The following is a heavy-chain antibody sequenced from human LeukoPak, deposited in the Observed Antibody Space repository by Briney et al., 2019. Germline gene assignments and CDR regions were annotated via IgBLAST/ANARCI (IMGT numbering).Heavy chain of an antibody. CDR1: GFTVSSNY. CDR3: ARYLLGIAFWSGYYPGDYYYYGMDV. J-gene: IGHJ6*02. V-gene: IGHV3-66*01. CDR2: IYSGGST. Sequence: SGGSLRLSCAASGFTVSSNYMSWVRQAPGKGLEWVSVIYSGGSTYYADSVKGRFTISRDNSKNTLYLQMNSLRAEDTAVYYCARYLLGIAFWSGYYPGDYYYYGMDVWGQGTTVTVSS. D-gene: IGHD3-3*01.